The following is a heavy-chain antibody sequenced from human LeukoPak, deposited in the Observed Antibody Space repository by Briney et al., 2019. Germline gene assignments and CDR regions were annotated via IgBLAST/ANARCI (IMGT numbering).Heavy chain of an antibody. CDR1: GVSISNYY. Sequence: SETLSLTCTVSGVSISNYYWSWIRQPPGKGLEWIGYISYSGSTNYNPSLKSRVTISVDTSKNQFSLKLSSVTAADTAVYYCARASLWFGELSWFDPWGQGILVTVSS. CDR3: ARASLWFGELSWFDP. J-gene: IGHJ5*02. D-gene: IGHD3-10*01. CDR2: ISYSGST. V-gene: IGHV4-59*01.